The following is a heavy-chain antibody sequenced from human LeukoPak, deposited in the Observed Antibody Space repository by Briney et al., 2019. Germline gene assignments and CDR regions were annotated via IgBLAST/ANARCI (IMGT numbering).Heavy chain of an antibody. V-gene: IGHV1-46*01. D-gene: IGHD5-18*01. CDR1: GYTFTSYY. Sequence: ASVKVSCRASGYTFTSYYMHWVRQAPGQGLEWMGIINPSGGSTSYAQKFQGRVTMTRDTSTSIVYMELSSLRSEDTAVYYCARSPPGIPGYGHAFDIWGQGTMVTVSS. CDR3: ARSPPGIPGYGHAFDI. J-gene: IGHJ3*02. CDR2: INPSGGST.